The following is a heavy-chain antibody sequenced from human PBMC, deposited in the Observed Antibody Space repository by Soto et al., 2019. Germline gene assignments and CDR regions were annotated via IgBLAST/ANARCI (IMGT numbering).Heavy chain of an antibody. D-gene: IGHD6-6*01. V-gene: IGHV3-53*02. CDR3: ARALLYSSSSNYYYYCMDV. Sequence: EVQLVETGGGLIQPGGSLRLSCAASGFTVSSNYMSWVRQAPGKGLEWVSLIYSGGSTFYADSVKGRFTISRDNSKNTLYLQLNSLRAEDTAVYYCARALLYSSSSNYYYYCMDVWGQGTTVTVSS. CDR1: GFTVSSNY. J-gene: IGHJ6*02. CDR2: IYSGGST.